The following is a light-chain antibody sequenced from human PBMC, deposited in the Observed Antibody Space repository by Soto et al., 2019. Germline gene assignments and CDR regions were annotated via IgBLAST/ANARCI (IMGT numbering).Light chain of an antibody. Sequence: AIPLTQSPSSLSASVGDRVTITCRASQGISSALAWYQQKPGKAPKLLIYDASSLESGVPSRFSGSGSGTDFTLTISLQPEDFATYYCQQFNNYPLTFGGGTNVEIK. CDR2: DAS. J-gene: IGKJ4*01. CDR1: QGISSA. CDR3: QQFNNYPLT. V-gene: IGKV1D-13*01.